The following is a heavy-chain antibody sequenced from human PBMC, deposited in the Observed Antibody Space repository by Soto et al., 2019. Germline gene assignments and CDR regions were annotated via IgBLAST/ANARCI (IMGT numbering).Heavy chain of an antibody. D-gene: IGHD4-17*01. CDR3: ARGPPDDEYGDYAHFYY. J-gene: IGHJ4*02. CDR2: ISAYNGNT. V-gene: IGHV1-18*01. CDR1: GYTFTSYG. Sequence: QVQLVQSGAEVKKPGASVKVSCKASGYTFTSYGISWVRQAPGQGLEWMGWISAYNGNTNYGQKLQGRVTMTTDTSTSTAYMELMSLSSDDTAVYYCARGPPDDEYGDYAHFYYWCQGTLVTVSS.